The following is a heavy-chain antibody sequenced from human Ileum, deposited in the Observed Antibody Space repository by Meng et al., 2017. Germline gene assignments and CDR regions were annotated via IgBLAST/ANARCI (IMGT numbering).Heavy chain of an antibody. J-gene: IGHJ4*02. V-gene: IGHV4-61*08. Sequence: QLRPRASGPVLVGPSGTLSLSCTFSGVSVNSIDYYWSWIRQPPGKVLEWIGYISYSGKTNYNPSLKTRVTISIDTSKNQFSLNLKSLTAADTAVYYCARVFRYDFWTSYQTGRSADNGYFDQWGQGTLVTVSS. CDR2: ISYSGKT. CDR1: GVSVNSIDYY. CDR3: ARVFRYDFWTSYQTGRSADNGYFDQ. D-gene: IGHD3-3*01.